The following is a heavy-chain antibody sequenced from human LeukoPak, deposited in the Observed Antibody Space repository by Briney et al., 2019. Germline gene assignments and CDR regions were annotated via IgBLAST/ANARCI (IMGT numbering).Heavy chain of an antibody. V-gene: IGHV4-59*01. CDR3: ARLSGWYLEDYYFDY. CDR2: IYYSGST. J-gene: IGHJ4*02. D-gene: IGHD6-19*01. Sequence: PSETLSLTCTVSGGSISSYYWSWIRQPPGKGLEWIGYIYYSGSTNYNPSLKSRVTISVDTSKNQFSLKLSSVTAADTAVYYCARLSGWYLEDYYFDYWGQGTLVTVSS. CDR1: GGSISSYY.